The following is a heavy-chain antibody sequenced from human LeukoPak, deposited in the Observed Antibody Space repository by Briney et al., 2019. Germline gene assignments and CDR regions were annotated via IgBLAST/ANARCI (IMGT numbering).Heavy chain of an antibody. Sequence: SVTLSLTCTVSGGFMSSSTYYWGWVRQPPGKGLEWIGCIYYSGSTYYIRSLKSRVAISVDTSKNQSSLKLSSVTAADTAVYYCARQGSWSTVSPFDYWGQGTLVTVSS. V-gene: IGHV4-39*01. CDR1: GGFMSSSTYY. CDR2: IYYSGST. J-gene: IGHJ4*02. D-gene: IGHD4-17*01. CDR3: ARQGSWSTVSPFDY.